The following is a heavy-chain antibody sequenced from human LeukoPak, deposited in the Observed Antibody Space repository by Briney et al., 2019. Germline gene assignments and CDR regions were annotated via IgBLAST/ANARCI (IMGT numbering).Heavy chain of an antibody. D-gene: IGHD2-8*01. J-gene: IGHJ4*02. Sequence: ASVKVSCKASGYTFTSYDINWVRQATGQGLEWMGWMNPNSGNTGYAQKFQGRVTITRNTSISTAYMELSSLRSEDTALYYCTMVDDTATINFDYWGQGTLVTVSS. CDR1: GYTFTSYD. CDR2: MNPNSGNT. V-gene: IGHV1-8*03. CDR3: TMVDDTATINFDY.